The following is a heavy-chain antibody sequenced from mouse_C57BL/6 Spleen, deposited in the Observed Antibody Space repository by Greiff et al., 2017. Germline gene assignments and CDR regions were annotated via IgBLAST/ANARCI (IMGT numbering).Heavy chain of an antibody. V-gene: IGHV14-3*01. Sequence: EVQLQQSVAELVRPGASVKLSCTASGFNIKNTYMHWVKQRPEQGLEWIGRIDPANGNTKYAPKFQGQATITADTTSNTAYLQLSSLTSEDTAIYYCARFYYDYEDWFAYWGQGTLVTVSA. CDR2: IDPANGNT. J-gene: IGHJ3*01. D-gene: IGHD2-4*01. CDR3: ARFYYDYEDWFAY. CDR1: GFNIKNTY.